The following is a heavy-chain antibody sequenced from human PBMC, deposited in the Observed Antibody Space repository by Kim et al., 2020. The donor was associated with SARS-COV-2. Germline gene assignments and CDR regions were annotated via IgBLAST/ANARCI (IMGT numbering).Heavy chain of an antibody. Sequence: DGTRDSQKCRGRVTITRDTAASTAFMELSSLRSEDKAVYYCARGSGWAFDYWGQGTRVTVAS. D-gene: IGHD6-19*01. CDR2: DGT. CDR3: ARGSGWAFDY. J-gene: IGHJ4*02. V-gene: IGHV1-3*01.